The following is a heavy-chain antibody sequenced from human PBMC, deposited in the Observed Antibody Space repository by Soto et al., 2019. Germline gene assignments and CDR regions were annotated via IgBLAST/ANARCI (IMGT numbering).Heavy chain of an antibody. Sequence: QVQLQQWGAGLLKPSETLSLTCAVSGGSLSDYYWPWIRQSPGKGLEWIGEIHPSGSTYYNPSLRSRVTISVDTSKNPFSLKLTSLTAADTAIYYCARGRDEYKVGNVWGHGTTVTGSS. J-gene: IGHJ6*02. CDR2: IHPSGST. CDR3: ARGRDEYKVGNV. CDR1: GGSLSDYY. D-gene: IGHD1-26*01. V-gene: IGHV4-34*01.